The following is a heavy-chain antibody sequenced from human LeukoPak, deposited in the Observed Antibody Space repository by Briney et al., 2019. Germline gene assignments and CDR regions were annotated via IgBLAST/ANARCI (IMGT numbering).Heavy chain of an antibody. CDR1: GFTVRSNY. CDR2: IDSGGST. D-gene: IGHD2-8*01. J-gene: IGHJ4*02. Sequence: GGSLRLSCAASGFTVRSNYMSWVRQAPGKGLEWVSVIDSGGSTYYADSVKGRFSISRDNSKNTVYLEMKSLRFEDTAVYYCAREDAFDYWGQGTLVTVSS. V-gene: IGHV3-53*01. CDR3: AREDAFDY.